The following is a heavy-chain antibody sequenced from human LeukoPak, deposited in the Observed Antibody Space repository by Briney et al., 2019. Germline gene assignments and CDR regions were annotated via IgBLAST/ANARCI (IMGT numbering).Heavy chain of an antibody. CDR2: ISGSGGST. CDR1: GFTFSSYD. Sequence: GGSLRLSCAASGFTFSSYDMNWVRQAPGKGLEWVSAISGSGGSTYYADSVKGRFTISRDNAKNSLYLQMNSLRDEDTAVYYCASSGSYRFDYWGQGTLVTVSS. J-gene: IGHJ4*02. D-gene: IGHD1-26*01. CDR3: ASSGSYRFDY. V-gene: IGHV3-23*01.